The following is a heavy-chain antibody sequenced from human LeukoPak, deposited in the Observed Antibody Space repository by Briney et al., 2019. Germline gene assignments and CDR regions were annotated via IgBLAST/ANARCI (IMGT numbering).Heavy chain of an antibody. CDR2: IIPILGIT. Sequence: SVKVSCKASGGTFSSYAISWVRQAPGQGLEWMGRIIPILGITNYAQKFQGRVTITADKSTSTAYMELSSLRSDDTAVYYCARDFYGGNFGTLDYWGQGTLVTVSS. V-gene: IGHV1-69*04. D-gene: IGHD4-23*01. CDR3: ARDFYGGNFGTLDY. J-gene: IGHJ4*02. CDR1: GGTFSSYA.